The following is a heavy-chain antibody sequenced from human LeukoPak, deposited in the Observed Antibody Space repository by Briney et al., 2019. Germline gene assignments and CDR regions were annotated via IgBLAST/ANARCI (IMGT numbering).Heavy chain of an antibody. CDR3: AELGITMIGGV. D-gene: IGHD3-10*02. CDR1: GFTLSNYY. J-gene: IGHJ6*04. CDR2: ISSRSTYI. V-gene: IGHV3-21*01. Sequence: PGGSLRLSCAASGFTLSNYYMDWVRQAPGKGLEWVSSISSRSTYIYYADSVKGRFTISRDNAKNSLYLQMNSLRAEDTAVYYCAELGITMIGGVWGKGTTVTISS.